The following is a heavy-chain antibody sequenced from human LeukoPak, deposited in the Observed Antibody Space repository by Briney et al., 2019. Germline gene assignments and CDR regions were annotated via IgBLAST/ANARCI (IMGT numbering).Heavy chain of an antibody. Sequence: ASVKVSCKASGYTFTGYYMHWVRQAPGQGLVWMGWINPNSGGTNYAQKFQGRVTMTRDTSISTAYMELSRLRSDDAAVYYCARRQYYDFWSGYRYYFDYWGQGTLVTVSS. D-gene: IGHD3-3*01. J-gene: IGHJ4*02. CDR2: INPNSGGT. CDR1: GYTFTGYY. CDR3: ARRQYYDFWSGYRYYFDY. V-gene: IGHV1-2*02.